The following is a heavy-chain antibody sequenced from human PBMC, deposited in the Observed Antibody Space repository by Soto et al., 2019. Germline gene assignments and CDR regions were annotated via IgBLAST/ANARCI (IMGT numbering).Heavy chain of an antibody. D-gene: IGHD5-12*01. Sequence: QVQLVQSGAEVKKPGSSVKVSCTASGYTFNNYTLTWVRQAPGQGLEWLGRIIPILGIPNYAQSCQGRVTITADESTRKVYIELSSLRSEDTAMLYCARAQEPATILVPFNIWGQGTMLTVSS. J-gene: IGHJ3*02. CDR2: IIPILGIP. V-gene: IGHV1-69*02. CDR3: ARAQEPATILVPFNI. CDR1: GYTFNNYT.